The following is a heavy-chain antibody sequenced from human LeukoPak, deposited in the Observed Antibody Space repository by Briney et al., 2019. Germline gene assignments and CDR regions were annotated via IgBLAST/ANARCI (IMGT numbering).Heavy chain of an antibody. J-gene: IGHJ3*02. CDR2: IYQSGDS. CDR3: AREWSTTGTNAFDI. V-gene: IGHV4-38-2*02. D-gene: IGHD1-1*01. Sequence: PSETLSLTCTVSGYSISSGYYWGWIRQPPGEGLEWIGSIYQSGDSYYNPSLKSRVTLSVDTSKNQFSLKLSFVTAADTAMYYCAREWSTTGTNAFDIWGQGTMVTVSS. CDR1: GYSISSGYY.